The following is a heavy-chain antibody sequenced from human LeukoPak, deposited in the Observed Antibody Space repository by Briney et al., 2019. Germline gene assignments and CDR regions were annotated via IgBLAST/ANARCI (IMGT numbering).Heavy chain of an antibody. CDR2: IEYSGGSA. CDR1: GFTLSSYE. Sequence: PGGSLRLSCIVSGFTLSSYEMSWIRQAPGKGLEWVASIEYSGGSAYYADSVKGRFTISRDNSKNTLYLQMNSLRAEDTAVYYCAKGESGSYYSLHYWGQGTLVTVSS. J-gene: IGHJ4*02. V-gene: IGHV3-23*01. D-gene: IGHD1-26*01. CDR3: AKGESGSYYSLHY.